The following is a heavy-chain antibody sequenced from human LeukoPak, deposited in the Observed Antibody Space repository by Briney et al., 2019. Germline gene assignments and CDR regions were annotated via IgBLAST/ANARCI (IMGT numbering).Heavy chain of an antibody. D-gene: IGHD1-26*01. CDR3: AREVGAIDY. Sequence: GGSLRLSCAASGSPFSNYWMHWVRQAPGKGLVWVSHINGDESDANYADSVKGRFTISRDNAKNTLFLQMNSLRAEDTAVYYCAREVGAIDYWGQGTLVTVSS. CDR2: INGDESDA. V-gene: IGHV3-74*01. J-gene: IGHJ4*02. CDR1: GSPFSNYW.